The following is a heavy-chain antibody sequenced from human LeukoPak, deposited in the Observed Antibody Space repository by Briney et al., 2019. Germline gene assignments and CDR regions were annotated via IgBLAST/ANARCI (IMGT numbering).Heavy chain of an antibody. Sequence: GESLKISCKGSGYSFTSYWIGWVRQMPGKGLEWMGIIYPGDSDTKYSPSFQGQVTISADKSISTAYLQWSSLKASDTAMYCCARPFDPLAYCGGDCYSALGYWGRGTLVTVSS. J-gene: IGHJ4*02. CDR1: GYSFTSYW. CDR3: ARPFDPLAYCGGDCYSALGY. V-gene: IGHV5-51*01. CDR2: IYPGDSDT. D-gene: IGHD2-21*02.